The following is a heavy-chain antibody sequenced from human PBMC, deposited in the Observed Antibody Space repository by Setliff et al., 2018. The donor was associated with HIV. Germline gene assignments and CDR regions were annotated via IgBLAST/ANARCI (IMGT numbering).Heavy chain of an antibody. CDR3: ARQGAGYYYDSSEYYTGNGFDF. J-gene: IGHJ3*01. D-gene: IGHD3-22*01. V-gene: IGHV4-39*07. CDR2: IAYSGTTMYT. CDR1: GGSFIGSSFQ. Sequence: SETLSLTCTVSGGSFIGSSFQSTWIRQTPGKGLEWIADIAYSGTTMYTNYNPSLESRVIVSEDTSRDQFFLKLTSVTADDTAVYYCARQGAGYYYDSSEYYTGNGFDFWGQGTLVTVSS.